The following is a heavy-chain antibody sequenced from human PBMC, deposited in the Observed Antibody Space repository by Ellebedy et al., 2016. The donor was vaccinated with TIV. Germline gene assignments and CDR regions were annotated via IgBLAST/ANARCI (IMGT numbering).Heavy chain of an antibody. CDR3: ARDRITGVGMWYFDL. CDR1: GFTFSSYA. J-gene: IGHJ2*01. D-gene: IGHD1-14*01. CDR2: ISGSGTNT. Sequence: GESLKISCAASGFTFSSYAMTWVRQAPGKGLEWVSAISGSGTNTHYADSLKDRFTVSRDNSKNTLYLQMNSLRVEDTAIYYCARDRITGVGMWYFDLWGRGTLVTVSS. V-gene: IGHV3-23*01.